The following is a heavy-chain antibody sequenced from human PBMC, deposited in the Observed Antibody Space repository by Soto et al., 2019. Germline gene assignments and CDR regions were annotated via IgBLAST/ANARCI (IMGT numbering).Heavy chain of an antibody. J-gene: IGHJ4*02. V-gene: IGHV4-61*01. D-gene: IGHD3-22*01. CDR3: PTEGMAYYDTSAYYDPS. Sequence: SETLSLTCTVSGGSVSSGSYYWSWIRQPPGKGLEWIGYIYYSGSTNSNPSLKSQVTISVDTSKNQFSLKLSSVTAADTAVYYCPTEGMAYYDTSAYYDPSWGQGTLVTVSP. CDR2: IYYSGST. CDR1: GGSVSSGSYY.